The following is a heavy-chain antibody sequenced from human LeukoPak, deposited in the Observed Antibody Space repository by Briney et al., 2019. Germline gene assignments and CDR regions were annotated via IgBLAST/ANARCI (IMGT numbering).Heavy chain of an antibody. D-gene: IGHD2-15*01. Sequence: SVKVSCKASGGTFSSYAISWVRQAPGQGLEWMGRIIPIFGTANYARKFQGRVTITTDESTSTAYMELSSLRSEDTAVYYCARDHCSGGSCYSSYFDYWGQGTLVTVSS. CDR1: GGTFSSYA. CDR2: IIPIFGTA. V-gene: IGHV1-69*05. CDR3: ARDHCSGGSCYSSYFDY. J-gene: IGHJ4*02.